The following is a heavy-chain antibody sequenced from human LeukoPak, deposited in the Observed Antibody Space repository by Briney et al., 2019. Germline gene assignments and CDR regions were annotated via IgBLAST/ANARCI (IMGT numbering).Heavy chain of an antibody. J-gene: IGHJ4*02. CDR1: GFTFSSYA. CDR3: AKDEYCSSTSCYFDY. V-gene: IGHV3-23*01. CDR2: ISGSGGST. Sequence: PGGSLRLSCAASGFTFSSYAMSWVRQAPGKGLEWVSAISGSGGSTYYADSVKGRFTISRDNSKNTLYLQMNSLRAEDTAVYYCAKDEYCSSTSCYFDYWGQGTLVTVSS. D-gene: IGHD2-2*01.